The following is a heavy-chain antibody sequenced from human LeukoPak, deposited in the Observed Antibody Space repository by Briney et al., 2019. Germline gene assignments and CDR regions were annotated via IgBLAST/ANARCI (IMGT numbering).Heavy chain of an antibody. V-gene: IGHV4-38-2*02. CDR2: ISHSGST. J-gene: IGHJ1*01. D-gene: IGHD3-10*01. CDR1: GYSISNDYY. Sequence: PSETLSLTCSASGYSISNDYYWGWIRQSPEKGLEWLGSISHSGSTYYNPSLRSRVTISRDMPKNQFSLELNSVTAADTAVYYCAGIPPGPCFRHWGQGTLVTVSS. CDR3: AGIPPGPCFRH.